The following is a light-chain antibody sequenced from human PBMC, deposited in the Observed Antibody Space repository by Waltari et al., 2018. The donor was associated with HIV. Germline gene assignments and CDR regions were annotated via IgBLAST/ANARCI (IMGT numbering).Light chain of an antibody. CDR1: QSITNY. CDR3: QQYDNLLLT. J-gene: IGKJ4*01. CDR2: DAS. V-gene: IGKV1-33*01. Sequence: DIQMTQSPSSLSASVGDRVTITCQASQSITNYLNWYQQKPGKAPKLLIYDASNLEAGVPSRFSGSGSGTDFTFTISSLQPEDIATYYCQQYDNLLLTFGGGTKVGIK.